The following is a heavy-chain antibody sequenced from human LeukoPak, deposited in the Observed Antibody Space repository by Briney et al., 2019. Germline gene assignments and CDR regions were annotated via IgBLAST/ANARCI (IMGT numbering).Heavy chain of an antibody. CDR1: GYTFTSYD. V-gene: IGHV1-8*03. Sequence: ASVKVSCKASGYTFTSYDINWVRQATGQGLEWMGWMNPNSGNTGYAQKFQGRVTITRDTSITTAYMELSSLRSEDTAVYYCTRETKAMATPLDPWGQGTLVTVSS. D-gene: IGHD5-18*01. J-gene: IGHJ5*02. CDR3: TRETKAMATPLDP. CDR2: MNPNSGNT.